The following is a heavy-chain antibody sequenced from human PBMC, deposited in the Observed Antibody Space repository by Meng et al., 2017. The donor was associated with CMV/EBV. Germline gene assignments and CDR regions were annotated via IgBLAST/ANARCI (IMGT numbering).Heavy chain of an antibody. CDR1: RYTFTGYY. D-gene: IGHD2-15*01. V-gene: IGHV1-2*02. J-gene: IGHJ6*02. CDR3: ARVDIVAAGFHYGMDV. CDR2: INPNNGGT. Sequence: ASVKVSCKASRYTFTGYYIHWVRQAPGQGLECMGWINPNNGGTNYTQKFQGRVTMTRDTSISTAYMELTMLRYDDTAVYYCARVDIVAAGFHYGMDVWGQGTTVTVSS.